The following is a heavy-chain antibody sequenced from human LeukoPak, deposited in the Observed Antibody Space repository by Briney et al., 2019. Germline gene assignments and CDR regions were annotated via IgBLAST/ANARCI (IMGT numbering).Heavy chain of an antibody. CDR1: GDSVSSNSAA. J-gene: IGHJ4*02. CDR3: AREGIAVAATEPGFDY. CDR2: TYYRSKWYN. D-gene: IGHD6-19*01. Sequence: SQTLSLTCAISGDSVSSNSAAWHWIRQSPSRGLEWLGRTYYRSKWYNDYAVSVKSRITINPDTSKNQFSLQLNSVTPEDTAVYYCAREGIAVAATEPGFDYWGQGTLVTVSS. V-gene: IGHV6-1*01.